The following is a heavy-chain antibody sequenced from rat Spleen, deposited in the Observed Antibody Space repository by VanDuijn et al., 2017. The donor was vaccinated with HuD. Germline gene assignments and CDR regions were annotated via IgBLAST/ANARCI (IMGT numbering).Heavy chain of an antibody. CDR3: AVSGFGY. CDR2: ISPSGGST. Sequence: EVQLVESGGGLVQPGRSLKVSCAASGFTFSNYGTHWIRQAPTKGLEWVASISPSGGSTYYPDSVKGRFTISRQNAENTVYLQMNSLRSEDTATYYCAVSGFGYWGQGIMVTVSS. D-gene: IGHD4-3*01. V-gene: IGHV5-19*01. CDR1: GFTFSNYG. J-gene: IGHJ2*01.